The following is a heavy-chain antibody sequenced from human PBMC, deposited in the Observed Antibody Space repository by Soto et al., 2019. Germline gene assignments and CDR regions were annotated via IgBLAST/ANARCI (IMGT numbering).Heavy chain of an antibody. D-gene: IGHD2-21*02. Sequence: PGGSLRLSCAASGFTLTHYSMNWVRQAPGKGLEWVAYISSSSNNIYYADSVKGRFTISRDNVKNSVDLQMKSLRDEDTAVYYCARDARREVTSFLNYWGPGILVTVSS. CDR1: GFTLTHYS. CDR3: ARDARREVTSFLNY. J-gene: IGHJ4*02. V-gene: IGHV3-48*02. CDR2: ISSSSNNI.